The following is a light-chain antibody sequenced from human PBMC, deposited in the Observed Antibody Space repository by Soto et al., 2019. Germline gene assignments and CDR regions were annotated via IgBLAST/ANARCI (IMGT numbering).Light chain of an antibody. CDR1: QSVSSSY. V-gene: IGKV3-20*01. CDR3: QQYGSPRT. Sequence: EIVLTQSPGTLSLSPGERATLSCRASQSVSSSYLAWYQQKPGQAHRLLIYGASSRATGIPDRFSGSGSGTDFTLTISRLEPEDFAVYYCQQYGSPRTFGQGTKLEIK. J-gene: IGKJ2*01. CDR2: GAS.